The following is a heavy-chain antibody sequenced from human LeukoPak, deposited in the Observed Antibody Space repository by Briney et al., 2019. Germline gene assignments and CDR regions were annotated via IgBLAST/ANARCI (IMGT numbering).Heavy chain of an antibody. V-gene: IGHV3-30-3*01. CDR2: ISYDGSNK. D-gene: IGHD2-2*01. CDR3: ARGGHCSSTSCYGYYYYYGMDV. J-gene: IGHJ6*02. CDR1: GLTFSSYA. Sequence: GRSLRLSCAASGLTFSSYAMHWVRQAPGKGLEWVAVISYDGSNKYYADSVKGRFTISRDNSKNTLYLQMNSLRAEDTAVYYCARGGHCSSTSCYGYYYYYGMDVWGQGTTVTVSS.